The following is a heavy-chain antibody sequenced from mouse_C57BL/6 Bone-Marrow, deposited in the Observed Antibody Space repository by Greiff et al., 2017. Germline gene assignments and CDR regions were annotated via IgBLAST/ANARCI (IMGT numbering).Heavy chain of an antibody. V-gene: IGHV1-19*01. J-gene: IGHJ2*01. Sequence: DVKLQESGPVLVKPGASVKMSCKASGYTFTDYYMNWVKQSHGKSLEWIGVINPYNGGTSYNQKFKGKATLTVDKSSSTAYMELNSLTSEDSAVYYCARLRLRRRDYWGQGTTLTVSS. CDR3: ARLRLRRRDY. D-gene: IGHD2-2*01. CDR2: INPYNGGT. CDR1: GYTFTDYY.